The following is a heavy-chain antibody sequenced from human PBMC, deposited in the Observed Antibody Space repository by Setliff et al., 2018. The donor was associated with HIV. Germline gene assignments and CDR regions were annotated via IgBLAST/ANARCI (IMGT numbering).Heavy chain of an antibody. D-gene: IGHD3-9*01. J-gene: IGHJ4*01. CDR1: GASFNAYF. CDR3: ARTRDKYYDILTPAYYIDY. Sequence: PSETLSLTCAVYGASFNAYFWTWIRQPPGKGLEWIGEVIQSGATNYNPSHKSRLTMSVDTSKNQFSLKLTSVTAADTAVYYCARTRDKYYDILTPAYYIDYWGHGTLVTVSS. CDR2: VIQSGAT. V-gene: IGHV4-34*12.